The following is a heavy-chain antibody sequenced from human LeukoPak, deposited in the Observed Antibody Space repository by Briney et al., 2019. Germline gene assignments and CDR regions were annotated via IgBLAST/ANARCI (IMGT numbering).Heavy chain of an antibody. V-gene: IGHV4-39*01. CDR3: AKLWLQGGCFDP. J-gene: IGHJ5*02. D-gene: IGHD5-24*01. CDR2: IYDSGST. CDR1: GGSIRSSYYY. Sequence: SETLSLTCTVSGGSIRSSYYYWGWIRQPPGKGLEWIGSIYDSGSTYYNPSLKSRVTISVDTSKNQFSLKLSSVTATDTAVYYCAKLWLQGGCFDPWGQGTLVTVFS.